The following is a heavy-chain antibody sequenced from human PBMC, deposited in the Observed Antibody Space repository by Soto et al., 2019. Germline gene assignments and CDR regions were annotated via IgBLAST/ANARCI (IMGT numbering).Heavy chain of an antibody. V-gene: IGHV1-2*02. Sequence: QVQLVQSGAEVRKPGASVKVSCNVTGYTFSGHYLHWVRQAPGQGLEWMGWINPKSGGTNYAQKFQDRVTMTADTSVSAASMELTSLRYDATAVFYCARGLYSSTAYFFDSWGQGTLVTVSS. CDR1: GYTFSGHY. J-gene: IGHJ4*02. CDR2: INPKSGGT. D-gene: IGHD6-13*01. CDR3: ARGLYSSTAYFFDS.